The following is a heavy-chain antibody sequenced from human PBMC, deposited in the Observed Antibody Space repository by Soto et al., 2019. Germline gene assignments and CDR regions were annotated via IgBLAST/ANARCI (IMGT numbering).Heavy chain of an antibody. CDR3: AREPYYYYGMDV. Sequence: EVQLVESGGGLVQPGGSLRLSCAASGFTFSSYWMHWVRQAPGKGLVWVSRINSDGSSTSYADSVKGRFTISRDNAKNTLYLQMNSLRAEGTAVYYCAREPYYYYGMDVWGQGTTVTVSS. V-gene: IGHV3-74*01. CDR1: GFTFSSYW. CDR2: INSDGSST. J-gene: IGHJ6*02.